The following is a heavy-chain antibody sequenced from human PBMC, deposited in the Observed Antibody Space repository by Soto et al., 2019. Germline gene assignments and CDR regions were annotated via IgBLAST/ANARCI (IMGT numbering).Heavy chain of an antibody. CDR3: VADPSYGRHWVSHFDQ. J-gene: IGHJ4*02. CDR1: GFKFNYYA. CDR2: ISATSAKI. D-gene: IGHD3-16*01. V-gene: IGHV3-48*02. Sequence: GGSLRLSCAASGFKFNYYAMNWVRQVPGKGLEWVSYISATSAKIDYADSVKGRFTISRDNARNSLYLQMNSLRDEDTAVYHCVADPSYGRHWVSHFDQWGRGTLVTVSS.